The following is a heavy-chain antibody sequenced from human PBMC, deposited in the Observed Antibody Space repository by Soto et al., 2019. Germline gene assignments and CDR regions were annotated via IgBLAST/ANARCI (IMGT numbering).Heavy chain of an antibody. V-gene: IGHV4-34*01. Sequence: SETLSLTCAVYGGSFSGYYWSWIRQPPGKGLEWIGEIYSSGSTNYNPSLQSRVTISVDTSKNQFSLKLSSVTAADTAVYYCARRKYSGYDSHYYFDYWGQGTLVTVSS. J-gene: IGHJ4*02. CDR2: IYSSGST. CDR1: GGSFSGYY. CDR3: ARRKYSGYDSHYYFDY. D-gene: IGHD5-12*01.